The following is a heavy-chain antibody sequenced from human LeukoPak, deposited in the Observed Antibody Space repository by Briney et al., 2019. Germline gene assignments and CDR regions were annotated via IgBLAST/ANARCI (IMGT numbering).Heavy chain of an antibody. Sequence: GGSLRLSCAASGFTFSSYAMSWVRQAPGKGLEWVSAISGSGGGTYYADSVRGRFTISRDNSKSTLYLQMNSLRAEDTAVYYCAKGDSYGYYYYGMDVWDQGTTVTVSS. J-gene: IGHJ6*02. CDR3: AKGDSYGYYYYGMDV. V-gene: IGHV3-23*01. D-gene: IGHD5-18*01. CDR1: GFTFSSYA. CDR2: ISGSGGGT.